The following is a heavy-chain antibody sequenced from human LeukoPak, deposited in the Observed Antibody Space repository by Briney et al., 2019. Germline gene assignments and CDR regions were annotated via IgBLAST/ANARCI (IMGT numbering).Heavy chain of an antibody. CDR2: IYPGDSKT. CDR1: GYNFTTKW. CDR3: ARHESVFSMDV. Sequence: GESLKISCQGSGYNFTTKWIGWVRQMPGKGLEWMGIIYPGDSKTIYSPSFQGQVFISADRSIRTAYLQWRSLKASDTAMYYCARHESVFSMDVWGRGTTVTVSS. J-gene: IGHJ6*02. V-gene: IGHV5-51*01.